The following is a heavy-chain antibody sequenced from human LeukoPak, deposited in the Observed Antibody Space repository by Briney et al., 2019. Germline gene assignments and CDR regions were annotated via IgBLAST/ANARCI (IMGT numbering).Heavy chain of an antibody. V-gene: IGHV4-59*11. D-gene: IGHD3-3*01. CDR1: GGSISSHY. CDR3: AREGYDFWSGYYTPSYYYYYYMDV. CDR2: IYYSGST. J-gene: IGHJ6*03. Sequence: SETLSLTCTVSGGSISSHYWSWLRQPPGKGLEWIGYIYYSGSTNYNPSLKSRVTISVDTSKNQFSLKLSSVTAADTAVYYCAREGYDFWSGYYTPSYYYYYYMDVWGKGTTVTVSS.